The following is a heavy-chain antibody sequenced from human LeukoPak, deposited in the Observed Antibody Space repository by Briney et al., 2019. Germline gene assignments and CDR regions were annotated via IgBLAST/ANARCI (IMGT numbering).Heavy chain of an antibody. CDR3: ARDTLGVTGNDAFDI. CDR1: GGSISSSSYY. V-gene: IGHV4-39*07. CDR2: IYYSGST. J-gene: IGHJ3*02. D-gene: IGHD2-21*02. Sequence: SETLSLTCTVSGGSISSSSYYWGWIRQPPGKGLEWIGSIYYSGSTYYNPSLKSRVTISVDTSKNQFSLKLSSVTAADTAVYYCARDTLGVTGNDAFDIWGQGTMVTVSS.